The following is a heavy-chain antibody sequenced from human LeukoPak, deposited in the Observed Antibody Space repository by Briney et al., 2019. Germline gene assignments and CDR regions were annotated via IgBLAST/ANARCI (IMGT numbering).Heavy chain of an antibody. V-gene: IGHV3-23*01. D-gene: IGHD1-26*01. CDR2: ISGSGGST. J-gene: IGHJ3*02. CDR3: AKLFGSGSYRLDAFDI. CDR1: GYSISEGYF. Sequence: ETLSLTCTVSGYSISEGYFWGWIRQPPGKGLEWVSAISGSGGSTYYANSVKGRFTISRDNSKNTLYLQMNSLRAEDTAVYYCAKLFGSGSYRLDAFDIWGQGTMVTVSS.